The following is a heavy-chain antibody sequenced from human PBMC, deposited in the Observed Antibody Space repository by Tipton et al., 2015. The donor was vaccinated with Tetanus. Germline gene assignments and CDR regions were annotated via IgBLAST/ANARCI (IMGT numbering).Heavy chain of an antibody. D-gene: IGHD3-16*01. Sequence: GSLRLSCAASGLSVSTNYMTWVRQAPGKGLEWVSLIYIGGTTYYADSVKGRFTIPRDNSKNTLYLQMNSLRAEDTAVYYCARDRGGARYSFDYWGQGTLVTVSS. CDR1: GLSVSTNY. CDR2: IYIGGTT. CDR3: ARDRGGARYSFDY. V-gene: IGHV3-66*01. J-gene: IGHJ4*02.